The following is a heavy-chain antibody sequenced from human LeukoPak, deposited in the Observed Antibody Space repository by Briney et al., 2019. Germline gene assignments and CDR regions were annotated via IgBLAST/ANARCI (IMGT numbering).Heavy chain of an antibody. Sequence: GRSLRLSCAASGFIFNSYGIHWVRQAPGKGLEWVSYISISSSTINYADSVKGRFTISRDNAKNSLYLQINSLRAEDTAVYYCARDPTAGRLLYYFEYWGQGTLVTVSS. CDR1: GFIFNSYG. V-gene: IGHV3-48*01. CDR3: ARDPTAGRLLYYFEY. CDR2: ISISSSTI. J-gene: IGHJ4*02. D-gene: IGHD6-13*01.